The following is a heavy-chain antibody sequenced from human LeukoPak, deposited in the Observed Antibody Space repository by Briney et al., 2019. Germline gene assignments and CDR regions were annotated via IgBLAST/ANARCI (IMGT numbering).Heavy chain of an antibody. J-gene: IGHJ4*02. CDR3: ARDRAAYSLIDY. V-gene: IGHV3-48*01. CDR2: IDARSGIT. CDR1: GFTFTIFG. D-gene: IGHD4-11*01. Sequence: GGSLRLSCAASGFTFTIFGLNWVRQAPGKGPEWVSYIDARSGITYYADSVQGRFTISRDNAKNSLYLQMNSLRAEDTAVYYCARDRAAYSLIDYWGQGTLVTVSS.